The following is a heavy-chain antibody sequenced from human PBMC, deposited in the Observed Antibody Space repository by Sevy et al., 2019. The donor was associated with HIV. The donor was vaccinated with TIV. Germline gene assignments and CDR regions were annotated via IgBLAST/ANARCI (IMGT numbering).Heavy chain of an antibody. Sequence: GGSLRLSCAASGFSFSSYGMHWDRQAPGKGLEWMSYIQYDGSNKDYADSVKGRFTISRDNSKNKLYLQMNSLRVEDRAVFYCVKEGGGGGGDHWGQGTLVTVSS. CDR2: IQYDGSNK. CDR3: VKEGGGGGGDH. CDR1: GFSFSSYG. D-gene: IGHD3-16*01. V-gene: IGHV3-30*02. J-gene: IGHJ4*02.